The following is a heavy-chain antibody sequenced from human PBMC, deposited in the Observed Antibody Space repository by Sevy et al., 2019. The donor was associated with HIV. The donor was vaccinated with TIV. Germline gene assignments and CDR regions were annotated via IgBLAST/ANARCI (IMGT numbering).Heavy chain of an antibody. CDR3: ARGRTRGRVATIFVQGYGMDV. CDR1: DGSFSGYY. Sequence: SETLSLTCAVYDGSFSGYYWSWIRQPPGKGLEWIGEINHSGSTNYNPSLKSRVTISVDTSKNQFSLKLSSVTAADTAVYYCARGRTRGRVATIFVQGYGMDVWGQGTTVTVSS. J-gene: IGHJ6*02. CDR2: INHSGST. D-gene: IGHD5-12*01. V-gene: IGHV4-34*01.